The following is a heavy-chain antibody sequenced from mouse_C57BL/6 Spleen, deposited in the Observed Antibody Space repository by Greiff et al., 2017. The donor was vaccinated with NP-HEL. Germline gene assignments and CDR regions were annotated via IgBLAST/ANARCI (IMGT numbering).Heavy chain of an antibody. Sequence: VQLQQSGPELVKPGASVKISCKASGYSFTGYYMNWVKQSPEKSLEWIGEINPSTGGTTYNQKFKAKATLTVDKSSSTAYMQLKSLTSEDSAVYYCARPVYYDYDEGFAYWGQGTLVTVSA. CDR2: INPSTGGT. CDR3: ARPVYYDYDEGFAY. V-gene: IGHV1-42*01. D-gene: IGHD2-4*01. CDR1: GYSFTGYY. J-gene: IGHJ3*01.